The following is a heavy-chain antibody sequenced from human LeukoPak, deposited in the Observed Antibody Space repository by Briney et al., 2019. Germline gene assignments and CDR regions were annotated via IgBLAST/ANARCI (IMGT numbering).Heavy chain of an antibody. J-gene: IGHJ2*01. Sequence: PSETLSLTCTVSGGSISSYYWSWIRQPAGKGLEWIGRIYTSGSTNYNPSLKSRVTMSVDTSKNQFSLKLSSVTAADTAVYYCARERQYQLLYLYFDLWGRGTLVTVSS. CDR3: ARERQYQLLYLYFDL. D-gene: IGHD2-2*01. V-gene: IGHV4-4*07. CDR2: IYTSGST. CDR1: GGSISSYY.